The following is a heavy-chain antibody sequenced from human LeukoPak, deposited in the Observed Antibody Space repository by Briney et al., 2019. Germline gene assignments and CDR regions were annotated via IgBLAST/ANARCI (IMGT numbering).Heavy chain of an antibody. J-gene: IGHJ3*02. CDR1: GFTFSSYG. CDR3: ARNDVVVTADDAFDI. Sequence: PGGSLRLSCAASGFTFSSYGMHWVRQAPGKGLEWVAVIWYDGSNKYYADSVKGRFTISRDNSKNTLYLQMNSLRAEDTAIYYCARNDVVVTADDAFDIWGQGTMVTVSP. V-gene: IGHV3-33*01. D-gene: IGHD2-21*02. CDR2: IWYDGSNK.